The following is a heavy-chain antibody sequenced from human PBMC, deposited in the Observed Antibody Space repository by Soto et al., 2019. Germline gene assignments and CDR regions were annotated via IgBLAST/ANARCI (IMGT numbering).Heavy chain of an antibody. CDR3: AKDRRGYCSSASCRLDS. CDR2: VNGRGDGT. Sequence: GGSLRLSCAASGFTFSNYAMTWVRQSPGKGLEWVSGVNGRGDGTYYADSVKGRFTISRDNSKSTLYMQMSSLRAEDTAVYYCAKDRRGYCSSASCRLDSWGQGTLVTVSS. J-gene: IGHJ4*02. V-gene: IGHV3-23*01. D-gene: IGHD2-2*01. CDR1: GFTFSNYA.